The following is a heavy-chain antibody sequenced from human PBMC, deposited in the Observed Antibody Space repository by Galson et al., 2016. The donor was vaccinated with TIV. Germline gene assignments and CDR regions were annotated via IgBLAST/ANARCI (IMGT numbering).Heavy chain of an antibody. Sequence: SVKVSCKAPGYPFTGYYIHWVRRAPGQGLEWMGWIDPNSGDTYYAQKFEGRVTMTRATSSNTAYMELNRLRSDDTAVYYCARDYDILTGHSSFDYWGQGTLVTVSS. CDR1: GYPFTGYY. CDR2: IDPNSGDT. CDR3: ARDYDILTGHSSFDY. J-gene: IGHJ4*02. V-gene: IGHV1-2*02. D-gene: IGHD3-9*01.